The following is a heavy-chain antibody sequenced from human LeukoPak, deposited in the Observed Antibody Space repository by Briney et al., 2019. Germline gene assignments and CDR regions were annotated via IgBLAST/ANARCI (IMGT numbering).Heavy chain of an antibody. CDR3: ARLRAATDI. Sequence: KPSETLSLTCTVSGGSISSSTYYWGWIRQPPGKGLEWIASIYYSGSTYYNPSLKSRVTISVDTSKNQFSLKVSSVTAADTAVYYRARLRAATDIWGQGTMVTVSS. V-gene: IGHV4-39*01. CDR1: GGSISSSTYY. J-gene: IGHJ3*02. CDR2: IYYSGST.